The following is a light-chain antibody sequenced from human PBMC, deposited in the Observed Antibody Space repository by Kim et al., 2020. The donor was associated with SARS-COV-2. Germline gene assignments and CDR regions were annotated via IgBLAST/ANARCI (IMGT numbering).Light chain of an antibody. CDR2: AAS. Sequence: SVGDRVTTTCRASQSISSYLNWYQQKPGKAPKLLLYAASSLQNGVSSRFSGSRSGTDFTLTISSMQPEDFASYYCQQSYSTPPRTFGQGTKVDIK. V-gene: IGKV1-39*01. CDR1: QSISSY. CDR3: QQSYSTPPRT. J-gene: IGKJ1*01.